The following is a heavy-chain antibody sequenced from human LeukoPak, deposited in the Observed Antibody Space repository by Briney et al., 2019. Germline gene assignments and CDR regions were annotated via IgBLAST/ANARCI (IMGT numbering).Heavy chain of an antibody. J-gene: IGHJ4*02. Sequence: GGSLRLSCAASGFTFNIYSMNGVRQAPGKGLEWVSYISSSGGTIYYADSVKGRFTASRDNAENSLYLQMNSLRAEDTAVYYCALYYGSGSYGGHWGQGTLVTVSS. CDR1: GFTFNIYS. D-gene: IGHD3-10*01. CDR2: ISSSGGTI. CDR3: ALYYGSGSYGGH. V-gene: IGHV3-48*01.